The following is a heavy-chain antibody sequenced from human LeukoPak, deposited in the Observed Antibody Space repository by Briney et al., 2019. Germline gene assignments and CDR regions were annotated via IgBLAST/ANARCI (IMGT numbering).Heavy chain of an antibody. CDR3: ARCYDSSGYYHLYYFDY. Sequence: SVKVSRKASGYTFTSYGISWVRQAPGQGLEWMGGIIPIFGTANYAQRFQGRVTITADESTSTAYMELSSLRSEDTAVYYCARCYDSSGYYHLYYFDYWGQGTLVTVSS. D-gene: IGHD3-22*01. V-gene: IGHV1-69*13. CDR1: GYTFTSYG. J-gene: IGHJ4*02. CDR2: IIPIFGTA.